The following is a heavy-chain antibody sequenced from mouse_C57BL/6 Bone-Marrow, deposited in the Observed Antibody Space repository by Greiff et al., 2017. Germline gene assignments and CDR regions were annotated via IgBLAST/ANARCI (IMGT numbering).Heavy chain of an antibody. Sequence: EVQGVESGGDLVKPGGSLKLSCAASGFTFSSYGMSWVRQTPDKRLEWVATISSGGSYTYYPDSVKGRFTISRDNAKNTLYLQMSSLKSEDTAMYYCARHFISPYLDYWGQGTTLTVSS. V-gene: IGHV5-6*01. CDR2: ISSGGSYT. J-gene: IGHJ2*01. CDR3: ARHFISPYLDY. D-gene: IGHD1-1*01. CDR1: GFTFSSYG.